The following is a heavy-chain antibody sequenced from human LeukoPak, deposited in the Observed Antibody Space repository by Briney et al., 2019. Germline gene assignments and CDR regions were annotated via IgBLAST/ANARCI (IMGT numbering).Heavy chain of an antibody. Sequence: GGSLRLSCAASGFTFSSYAMRWVRQAPGKGLEWVSVISSSGGRTYYADSVKGRFTISRDNSKNTLFLQMNSLRGEDTAVYYCTKHGEAYGDSKTDYWGQGTMVTVSS. D-gene: IGHD4-17*01. J-gene: IGHJ4*02. CDR1: GFTFSSYA. CDR3: TKHGEAYGDSKTDY. V-gene: IGHV3-23*01. CDR2: ISSSGGRT.